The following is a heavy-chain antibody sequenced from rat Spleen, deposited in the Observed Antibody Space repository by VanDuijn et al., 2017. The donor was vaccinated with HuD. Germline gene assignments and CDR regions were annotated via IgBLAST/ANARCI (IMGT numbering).Heavy chain of an antibody. V-gene: IGHV10-5*01. D-gene: IGHD1-10*01. J-gene: IGHJ3*01. CDR2: IRTKPNNYAT. Sequence: VQLVESGGGLVQPKESLKISCAASGFTFSNAAMYWVRQAPGKGLEWVARIRTKPNNYATYYADSVKGRFTISRDDSKSMVYLQMDNLKTEDTAMYYCTARGYNNYDWFACWGQGTLVTVSS. CDR1: GFTFSNAA. CDR3: TARGYNNYDWFAC.